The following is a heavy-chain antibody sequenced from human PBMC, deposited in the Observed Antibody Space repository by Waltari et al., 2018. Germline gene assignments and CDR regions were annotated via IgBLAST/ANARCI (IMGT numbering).Heavy chain of an antibody. Sequence: QVQLVQSGAEVKKPGASVKVSCKASGYTFTSYDINWVRQATRQGLEWMGGIIPIFGTANYAQKFQGRVTITADESTSTAYMELSSLRSEDTAVYYCARDDKYYYDSSGYYHLGFDYWGQGTLVTVSS. V-gene: IGHV1-69*01. CDR1: GYTFTSYD. CDR2: IIPIFGTA. J-gene: IGHJ4*02. CDR3: ARDDKYYYDSSGYYHLGFDY. D-gene: IGHD3-22*01.